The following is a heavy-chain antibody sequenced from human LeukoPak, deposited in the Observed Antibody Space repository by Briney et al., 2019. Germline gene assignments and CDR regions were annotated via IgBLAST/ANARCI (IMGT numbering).Heavy chain of an antibody. D-gene: IGHD5-24*01. J-gene: IGHJ4*02. V-gene: IGHV3-11*01. CDR2: ISSSGSTI. CDR3: ARDRFRDVYNYIGY. Sequence: PGGSLRLSCAASGFTFSDYYMSWIRQAPGKGLEWVSYISSSGSTIYYADSVKGRFTISRDNAKNSLYLQMNSLRAEDTAVYYCARDRFRDVYNYIGYWGQGTLVTVSS. CDR1: GFTFSDYY.